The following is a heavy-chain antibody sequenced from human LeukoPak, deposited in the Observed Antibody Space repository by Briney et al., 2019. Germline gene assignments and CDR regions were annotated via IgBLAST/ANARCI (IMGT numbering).Heavy chain of an antibody. CDR2: MSYSGHT. J-gene: IGHJ3*02. V-gene: IGHV4-39*07. Sequence: SETLSLTCTVSGGSISTSNYYWGWIRQPPGKGLEWIVSMSYSGHTYYNPSLKIRVTTSIDTSKNQFSLKLRSVTAADTAVYYCARSLKTITFGGVSNPFDIWGQGTMVTVSS. CDR1: GGSISTSNYY. CDR3: ARSLKTITFGGVSNPFDI. D-gene: IGHD3-16*01.